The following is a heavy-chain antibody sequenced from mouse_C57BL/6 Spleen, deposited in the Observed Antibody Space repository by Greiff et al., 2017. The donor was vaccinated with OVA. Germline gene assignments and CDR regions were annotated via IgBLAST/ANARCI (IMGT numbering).Heavy chain of an antibody. CDR1: GYSITSGYY. V-gene: IGHV3-6*01. Sequence: EVQLVESGPGLVKPSQSLSLTCSVTGYSITSGYYWNWIRQFPGNKLEWMGYISYDGSNNYNPSLKNRISITRDTSKNQFFLKLNSVTTEDTATYDCARMEGYYGAWFAYWGQGTLVTVSA. CDR2: ISYDGSN. D-gene: IGHD1-2*01. CDR3: ARMEGYYGAWFAY. J-gene: IGHJ3*01.